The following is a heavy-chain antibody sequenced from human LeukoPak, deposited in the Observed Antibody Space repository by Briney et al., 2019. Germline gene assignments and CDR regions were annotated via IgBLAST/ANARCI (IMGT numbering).Heavy chain of an antibody. CDR3: ATSTVTTYYFDY. Sequence: GGSLRLSCAAPGFTFSSYDMSWVRQAPGKGLEWVSVISGGGGSTYYADSVKGRFTISRDNSKNTLYLQLNSLRAEDTAVYHCATSTVTTYYFDYWGQGTLVTVSS. CDR2: ISGGGGST. J-gene: IGHJ4*02. D-gene: IGHD4-17*01. V-gene: IGHV3-23*01. CDR1: GFTFSSYD.